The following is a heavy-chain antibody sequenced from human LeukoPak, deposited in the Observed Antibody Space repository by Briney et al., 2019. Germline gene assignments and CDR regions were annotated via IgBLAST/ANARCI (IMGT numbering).Heavy chain of an antibody. J-gene: IGHJ4*02. CDR2: INWNGGNT. D-gene: IGHD1-26*01. Sequence: PGGSLRLSCAASGFTFSSYAMSWVRQAPGKGLEWVSGINWNGGNTSYAGSVKGRFTISRDNGKNSLYLQMNSLRAEDTALYYCARDLVGATLESFHDYWGQGTLVTVSS. CDR3: ARDLVGATLESFHDY. V-gene: IGHV3-20*04. CDR1: GFTFSSYA.